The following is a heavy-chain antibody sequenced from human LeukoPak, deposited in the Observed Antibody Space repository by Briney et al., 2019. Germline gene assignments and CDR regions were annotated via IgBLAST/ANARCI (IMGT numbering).Heavy chain of an antibody. V-gene: IGHV1-69*05. J-gene: IGHJ6*03. CDR2: IIPIFGTA. CDR1: GGTFSSYA. CDR3: ARGWELLGDYYYYYMDV. D-gene: IGHD1-26*01. Sequence: RASVKVSFKASGGTFSSYAISWVRQAPGQGLEWMGGIIPIFGTANYAQKFQGRVTITTDESTSTAYMELSSLRSEDTAVYYCARGWELLGDYYYYYMDVWGKGTTVTVSS.